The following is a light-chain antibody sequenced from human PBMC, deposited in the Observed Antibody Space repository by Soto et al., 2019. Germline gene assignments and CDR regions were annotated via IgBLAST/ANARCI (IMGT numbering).Light chain of an antibody. CDR1: SSDISKYNY. V-gene: IGLV2-8*01. J-gene: IGLJ2*01. CDR2: EVN. Sequence: QSALTQPLSASGSPGQSVTISCTGTSSDISKYNYVSWYQQLPGKAPKLLIYEVNKRPSEVPERFSGSKSANTASLTVSGLRTEDEADYYCSSYAGRNIVIFGGGTKLTV. CDR3: SSYAGRNIVI.